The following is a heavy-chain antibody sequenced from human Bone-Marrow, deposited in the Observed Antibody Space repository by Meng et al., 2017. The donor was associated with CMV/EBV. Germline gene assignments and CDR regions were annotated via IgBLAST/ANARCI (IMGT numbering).Heavy chain of an antibody. CDR3: ARENWAGSSSWYGVDPTINYGMDV. Sequence: ASVKGSCKASGYTFTSYGISWVRQAPGQGLEWMGWISAYNGNTNYAQKLQGRVTMTTDTSTSTAYMELRSLRSDDTAVYYCARENWAGSSSWYGVDPTINYGMDVWGQGTTVTVSS. CDR1: GYTFTSYG. D-gene: IGHD6-13*01. CDR2: ISAYNGNT. V-gene: IGHV1-18*01. J-gene: IGHJ6*02.